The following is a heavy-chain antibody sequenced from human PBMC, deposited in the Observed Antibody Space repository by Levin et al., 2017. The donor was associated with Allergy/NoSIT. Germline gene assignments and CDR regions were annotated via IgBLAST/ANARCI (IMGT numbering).Heavy chain of an antibody. J-gene: IGHJ5*01. CDR1: FADGW. Sequence: GESLKISCNFADGWIAWVRQVPGKGLEWMGNIYAPDYDTTYNPSFEGRVTISVDRAIGTTFLQWTGLKTSDTGIYYCARRATTFNYFESWGQGTLVTVSS. CDR2: IYAPDYDT. D-gene: IGHD5-24*01. V-gene: IGHV5-51*01. CDR3: ARRATTFNYFES.